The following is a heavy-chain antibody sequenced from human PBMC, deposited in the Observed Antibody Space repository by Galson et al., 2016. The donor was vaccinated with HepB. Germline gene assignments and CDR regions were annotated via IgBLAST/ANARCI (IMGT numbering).Heavy chain of an antibody. CDR2: SYYNGVA. CDR1: GAPVKTTPHS. CDR3: ARHILVPRRINWFDP. D-gene: IGHD3-9*01. Sequence: SETLSLTCTVSGAPVKTTPHSWAWLRQPPGKPLEWLGSSYYNGVAYYSPSLKNRVSISVDTSTHEFPLKLPSVSAADTAVYFCARHILVPRRINWFDPWGQGTLVSVSS. V-gene: IGHV4-39*01. J-gene: IGHJ5*02.